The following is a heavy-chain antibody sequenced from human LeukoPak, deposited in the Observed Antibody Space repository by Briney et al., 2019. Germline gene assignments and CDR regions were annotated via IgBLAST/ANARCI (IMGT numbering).Heavy chain of an antibody. V-gene: IGHV4-39*01. CDR2: IFYSGST. D-gene: IGHD3-10*01. Sequence: SETLSLTCTVSGASIRSSSYYWGWIRQPPGRGLEWIGSIFYSGSTYYNPSIKSRVTTSVDTSKNQFSLKLRSVTAADTAVYYCASTLTYYYGSGSYYIDCWGQGTLVTVSS. J-gene: IGHJ4*02. CDR3: ASTLTYYYGSGSYYIDC. CDR1: GASIRSSSYY.